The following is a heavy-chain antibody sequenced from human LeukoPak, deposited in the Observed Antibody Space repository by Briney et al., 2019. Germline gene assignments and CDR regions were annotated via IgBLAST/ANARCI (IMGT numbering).Heavy chain of an antibody. V-gene: IGHV4-4*07. J-gene: IGHJ4*02. CDR3: TRETIGASTIEY. D-gene: IGHD1-26*01. CDR1: GGSIDNYY. CDR2: IFATGGT. Sequence: TETLSLTCSVSGGSIDNYYWSWIRQPAGKGLEWIGRIFATGGTNQNPSLRSRLTMSVDTSKSQLSLRLKSMTAADTAMYFCTRETIGASTIEYWGQGILVTVSS.